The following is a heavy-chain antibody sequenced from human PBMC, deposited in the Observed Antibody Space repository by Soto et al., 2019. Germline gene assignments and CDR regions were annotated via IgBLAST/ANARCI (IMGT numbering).Heavy chain of an antibody. D-gene: IGHD3-10*01. CDR3: ARELLVKHYYYGMDV. CDR2: IIPILGIA. Sequence: QVQLVQSGAEVKKPGSSVKVSCKASGGTFSSYTISWVRQAPGQGLEWMGRIIPILGIANYAQKFQGRVTITADKSMSTAYMELSSLRSEDTAVYYCARELLVKHYYYGMDVWGQGTTVTVSS. J-gene: IGHJ6*02. V-gene: IGHV1-69*08. CDR1: GGTFSSYT.